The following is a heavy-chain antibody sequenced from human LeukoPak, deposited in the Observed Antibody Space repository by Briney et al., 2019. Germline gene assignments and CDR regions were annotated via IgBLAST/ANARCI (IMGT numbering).Heavy chain of an antibody. J-gene: IGHJ4*02. CDR1: GYTSTSFY. CDR3: AREMGKSSGFDY. D-gene: IGHD6-19*01. V-gene: IGHV1-46*01. Sequence: PSVKASCKASGYTSTSFYMDWGRQAPRQGLGWGGIINHSGGSTSYAQKFQGRVTMTRDTSMSTVYMEVSSLRAEDTAVYYCAREMGKSSGFDYWGQGTLVTVSS. CDR2: INHSGGST.